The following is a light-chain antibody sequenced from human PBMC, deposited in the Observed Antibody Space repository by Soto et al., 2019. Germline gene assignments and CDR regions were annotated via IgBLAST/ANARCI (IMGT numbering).Light chain of an antibody. J-gene: IGKJ2*01. CDR1: QSVSSN. Sequence: EVVMTQSPATVSVSPGERATLSCRASQSVSSNLAWYQQKPGQAPRLLIYGASTRATGTPARFSGSRSGTEFTLTISSLQSEDFAVYYCQQYNSWPPYTFGQGTKLEIK. CDR2: GAS. V-gene: IGKV3-15*01. CDR3: QQYNSWPPYT.